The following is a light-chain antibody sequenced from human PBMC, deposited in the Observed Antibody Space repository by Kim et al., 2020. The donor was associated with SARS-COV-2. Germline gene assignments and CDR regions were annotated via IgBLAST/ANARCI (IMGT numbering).Light chain of an antibody. V-gene: IGLV1-40*01. CDR1: SSNSGAGYD. CDR2: GNS. J-gene: IGLJ1*01. Sequence: VTISCTGSSSNSGAGYDVHWYQQLPGTAPKLLIYGNSKRPSGVPDRFSGSKSGTSASLAITGLQAEDEADYYCQSYDSSLSALYVFGTGTKVTVL. CDR3: QSYDSSLSALYV.